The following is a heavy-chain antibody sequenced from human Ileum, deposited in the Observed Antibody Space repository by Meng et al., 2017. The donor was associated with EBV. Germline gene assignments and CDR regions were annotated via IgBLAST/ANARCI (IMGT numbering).Heavy chain of an antibody. CDR3: ARVRVIPAAIGFDY. J-gene: IGHJ4*02. V-gene: IGHV4-4*02. D-gene: IGHD2-2*02. CDR1: GGSISSSDW. Sequence: VELQGPGPGLVKPSGTLSLTCAVAGGSISSSDWWSWVRQPPGKGLEWIGEIYRGGGTNYNASLKSRVTISVDTSKNHFSLKLNSVTAADTAVYYCARVRVIPAAIGFDYWGQGTLVTVSS. CDR2: IYRGGGT.